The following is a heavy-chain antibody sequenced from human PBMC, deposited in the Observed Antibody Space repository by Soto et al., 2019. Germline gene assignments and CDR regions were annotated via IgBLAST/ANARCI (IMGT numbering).Heavy chain of an antibody. J-gene: IGHJ5*02. D-gene: IGHD2-8*01. CDR2: IWYDGSNK. V-gene: IGHV3-33*01. Sequence: QVQLVESGGGVVQPGRSLRLSCAASGFTFSSYGMHWVRQAPGKGLEWVAVIWYDGSNKYYADSVKGRFTISRDNSKNTLYLQMNSLRAEDTAVYYCARESVRISVSGWFDPWGQGTLVTVSS. CDR1: GFTFSSYG. CDR3: ARESVRISVSGWFDP.